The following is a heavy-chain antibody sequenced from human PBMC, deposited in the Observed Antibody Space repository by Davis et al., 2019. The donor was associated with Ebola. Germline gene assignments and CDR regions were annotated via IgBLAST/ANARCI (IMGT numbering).Heavy chain of an antibody. J-gene: IGHJ4*02. Sequence: GESLKISCAASGFTFTTYAMSWVRQAPGKGLEWVSTIGGSGTYTYYADSVKVRFTISRDNSKNTLYLHMNSLRAEDTAVYYCANQDYGGNSGVDYWGQGTLVTVSS. CDR3: ANQDYGGNSGVDY. CDR1: GFTFTTYA. D-gene: IGHD4-23*01. V-gene: IGHV3-23*01. CDR2: IGGSGTYT.